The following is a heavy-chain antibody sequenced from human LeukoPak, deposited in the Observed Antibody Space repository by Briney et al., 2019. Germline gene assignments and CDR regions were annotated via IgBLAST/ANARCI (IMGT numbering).Heavy chain of an antibody. D-gene: IGHD4-17*01. J-gene: IGHJ6*02. CDR3: ASLKTVYYGMDV. V-gene: IGHV4-59*01. Sequence: PSETLSLTCTVSGGSISPYYWSWIRQPPGKGLEWIGYIYYSGSTNYNPSLKSRVTISVDTSKNQFSLRLSSVTAADTAVYYCASLKTVYYGMDVWGQGTTVTVSS. CDR1: GGSISPYY. CDR2: IYYSGST.